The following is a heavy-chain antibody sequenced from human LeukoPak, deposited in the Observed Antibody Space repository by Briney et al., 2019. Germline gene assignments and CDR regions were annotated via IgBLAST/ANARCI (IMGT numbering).Heavy chain of an antibody. J-gene: IGHJ4*02. V-gene: IGHV4-39*01. D-gene: IGHD6-6*01. CDR1: GGSISSSSYY. CDR2: IYYSGST. CDR3: ARHDSSSSNYAHIFDY. Sequence: SETLSLTCTVSGGSISSSSYYWGWIRQPPGKGLEWIGSIYYSGSTYYNPSLKSRVTISVDTSKNQFSLKLSSVTAADTAVYYCARHDSSSSNYAHIFDYWGQGTLVTVSS.